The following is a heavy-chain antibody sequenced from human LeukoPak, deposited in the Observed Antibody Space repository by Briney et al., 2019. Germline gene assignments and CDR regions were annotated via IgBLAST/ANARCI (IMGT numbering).Heavy chain of an antibody. J-gene: IGHJ5*02. Sequence: GGSLRLSCAASGFTFSSYTMYWVRQAPGKGLEWVSSISSYSSYLYYGDSMKGRFTISRDNAKNSLFLQMTSLRVGDTAVYYCAKLGYCSSTSCTTNWFDPWGQGTLVTVSS. CDR2: ISSYSSYL. V-gene: IGHV3-21*01. CDR1: GFTFSSYT. D-gene: IGHD2-2*01. CDR3: AKLGYCSSTSCTTNWFDP.